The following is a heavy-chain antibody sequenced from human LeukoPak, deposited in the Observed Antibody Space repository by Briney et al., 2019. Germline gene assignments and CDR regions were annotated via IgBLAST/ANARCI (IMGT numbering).Heavy chain of an antibody. D-gene: IGHD3-10*01. Sequence: SETLSLTCTVSGGSISSHYWSWIRQPPGKGLEWIGYIYYSGSTNYNPSLKSRVTISVDTSKNQFSLKLSSVTAADTAVYYCARGAYYYGSGSYYPSYYFDYWGQGTLVTVSS. J-gene: IGHJ4*02. CDR3: ARGAYYYGSGSYYPSYYFDY. CDR2: IYYSGST. CDR1: GGSISSHY. V-gene: IGHV4-59*11.